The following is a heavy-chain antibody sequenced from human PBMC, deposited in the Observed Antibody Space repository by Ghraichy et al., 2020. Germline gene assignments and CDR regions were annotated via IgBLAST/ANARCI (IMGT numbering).Heavy chain of an antibody. CDR3: AKVVGGVAVAGTPFDY. CDR1: GFTFSSYA. Sequence: GESLNISCAASGFTFSSYAMSWVRQAPGKGLEWVSVISGSGGRTYYADSVKGRFTISRDNSKNMLYLQMNSLRAEDTAVYYCAKVVGGVAVAGTPFDYWGQGTLVTVSS. V-gene: IGHV3-23*01. CDR2: ISGSGGRT. J-gene: IGHJ4*02. D-gene: IGHD6-19*01.